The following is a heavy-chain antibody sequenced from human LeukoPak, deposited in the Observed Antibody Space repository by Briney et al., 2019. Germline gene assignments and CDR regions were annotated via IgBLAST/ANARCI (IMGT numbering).Heavy chain of an antibody. Sequence: GGSLRLSCAASGFTVSSNYMSWVRKGPGKGLEWVANIQQDGSQEYYVDSVKGRFTISRDDAKNSLYLQMNSLRAEDTAVYYCARGGQFQIYYDYWGQGTLVTVSS. CDR1: GFTVSSNY. CDR2: IQQDGSQE. V-gene: IGHV3-7*01. CDR3: ARGGQFQIYYDY. D-gene: IGHD6-19*01. J-gene: IGHJ4*02.